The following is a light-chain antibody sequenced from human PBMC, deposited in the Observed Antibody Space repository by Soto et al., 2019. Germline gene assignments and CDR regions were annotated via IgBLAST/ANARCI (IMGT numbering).Light chain of an antibody. CDR3: QQLDSYPQAT. CDR2: AAS. CDR1: QDISSY. Sequence: DIQLTQSPSFPSASVGDRVTITCRASQDISSYLAWYQQKPGKAPKLLIYAASTLQSGVPSRFSGSGSGTEFTLTISSLQPEDFAAYYCQQLDSYPQATFGPGTKVDIK. J-gene: IGKJ3*01. V-gene: IGKV1-9*01.